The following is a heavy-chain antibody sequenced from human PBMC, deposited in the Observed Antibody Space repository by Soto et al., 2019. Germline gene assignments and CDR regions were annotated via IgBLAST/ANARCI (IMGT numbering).Heavy chain of an antibody. Sequence: VQLLESGGDLVQPGGSLRLSCVASGFILNNYAMSWVRQAPGKGLEWVSTIGGTDGDSDGVPWYEDSVKGRFTISRDSSANTLFLHMDKLRDEDSALYYCVKRGRNWGAFDVWGQGTTVVVSS. D-gene: IGHD7-27*01. CDR2: IGGTDGDSDGVP. CDR1: GFILNNYA. V-gene: IGHV3-23*01. CDR3: VKRGRNWGAFDV. J-gene: IGHJ3*01.